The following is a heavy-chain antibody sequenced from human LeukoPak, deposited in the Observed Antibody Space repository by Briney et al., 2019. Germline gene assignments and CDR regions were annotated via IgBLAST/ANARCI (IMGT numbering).Heavy chain of an antibody. D-gene: IGHD3-10*01. Sequence: GGSLRLSCAASGFTFSNAWMSWVRQAPGKGLEWVGQIKTKTDGGTTESAAAVKGRFTISRDDSKNTLYLQMNSLKIEDTAMYYCTTLYGSGNYYWGQGTLVTVSS. J-gene: IGHJ4*02. V-gene: IGHV3-15*01. CDR1: GFTFSNAW. CDR3: TTLYGSGNYY. CDR2: IKTKTDGGTT.